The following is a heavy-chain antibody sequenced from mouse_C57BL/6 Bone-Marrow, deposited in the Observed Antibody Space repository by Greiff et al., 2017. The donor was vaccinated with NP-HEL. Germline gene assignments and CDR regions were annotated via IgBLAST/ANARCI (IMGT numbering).Heavy chain of an antibody. Sequence: VQLQQSGAELVRPGASVKLSCTASGFNIKDDYMHWVKQRPEQGLEWIGWIDPENGDTEYASKFQGKATITADTSSNTAYLQLSSLTSEDTAVYYCTRKLPLYYAMDYWGQGTSVTVSS. CDR3: TRKLPLYYAMDY. J-gene: IGHJ4*01. CDR1: GFNIKDDY. D-gene: IGHD6-1*01. V-gene: IGHV14-4*01. CDR2: IDPENGDT.